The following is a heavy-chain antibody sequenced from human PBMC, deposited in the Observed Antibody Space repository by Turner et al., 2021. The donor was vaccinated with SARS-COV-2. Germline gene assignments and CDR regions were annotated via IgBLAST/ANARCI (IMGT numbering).Heavy chain of an antibody. D-gene: IGHD5-18*01. CDR2: ISSTGNYK. V-gene: IGHV3-21*02. CDR1: GFTFSTTS. CDR3: ATTRNGYTLD. Sequence: EVQLVESGGGLVKPGGSLRLSCAASGFTFSTTSMNWVRQTPGKGLEWVSSISSTGNYKWYADSLKGRITISRDNAKNSLDLQMDSLRVEDTAVYHCATTRNGYTLDWGQGTLVTVSS. J-gene: IGHJ4*02.